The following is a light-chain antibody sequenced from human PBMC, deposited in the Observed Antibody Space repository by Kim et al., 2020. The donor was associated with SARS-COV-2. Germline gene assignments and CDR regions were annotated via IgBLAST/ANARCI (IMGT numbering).Light chain of an antibody. J-gene: IGKJ1*01. CDR1: QGIGSD. V-gene: IGKV1-6*01. CDR3: LQDYTFPRT. CDR2: DAS. Sequence: ASVGDRVTIPCRASQGIGSDLTWYQQKLGKAPKLLIYDASRLQNGVPSRFSGSGSGTDFTLTISSLQPEDFATYYCLQDYTFPRTFGQGTKVDIK.